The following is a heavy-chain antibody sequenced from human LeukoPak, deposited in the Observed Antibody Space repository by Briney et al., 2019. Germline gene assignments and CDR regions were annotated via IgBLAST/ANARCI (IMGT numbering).Heavy chain of an antibody. CDR1: DGSFINYY. Sequence: SETLSLTCVVSDGSFINYYWSWIRQPPGQGLEWIGEISLSGHTNYNPSLRSRVTMSLDESKNHLSLILASVTAADTATYYCSRESGPFSPFGHWGQGTLVTVTS. CDR2: ISLSGHT. V-gene: IGHV4-34*01. CDR3: SRESGPFSPFGH. D-gene: IGHD1-26*01. J-gene: IGHJ4*02.